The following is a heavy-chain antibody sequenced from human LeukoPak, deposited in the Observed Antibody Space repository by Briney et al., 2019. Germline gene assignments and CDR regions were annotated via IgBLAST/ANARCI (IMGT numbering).Heavy chain of an antibody. D-gene: IGHD5-18*01. Sequence: ASVKVSCKASGYTFTSYGISWVRQAPGQGLEWMGWISAYNGNTNYAQKLQGRVTMTTDTSTSTAYMELRSLRSDDTAVYYCARVLTAMDPRGYFDYWGQGTLVTVSS. J-gene: IGHJ4*02. CDR3: ARVLTAMDPRGYFDY. V-gene: IGHV1-18*01. CDR2: ISAYNGNT. CDR1: GYTFTSYG.